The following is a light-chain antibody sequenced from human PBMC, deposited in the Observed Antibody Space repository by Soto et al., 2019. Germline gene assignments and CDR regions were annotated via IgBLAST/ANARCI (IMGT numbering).Light chain of an antibody. J-gene: IGLJ3*02. CDR2: EVR. Sequence: QSALTQPASVSGSPGQSSTIARTGTNRDVGSYNLVSWYQQRPGEAPKLIISEVRNRPSGISYRFTGSKSGNTASLTISGLQAEDEADYYCSSYTTTSTLVFGGGTKLTVL. CDR3: SSYTTTSTLV. CDR1: NRDVGSYNL. V-gene: IGLV2-14*01.